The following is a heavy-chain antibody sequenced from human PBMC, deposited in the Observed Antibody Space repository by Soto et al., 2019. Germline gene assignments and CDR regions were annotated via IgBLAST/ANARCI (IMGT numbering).Heavy chain of an antibody. CDR3: AKDAVYNDGLWLMDS. CDR1: GFTISTYA. Sequence: PGGSLRLSCAASGFTISTYAMTWVRQAPGKGLECVSGVTGSGGQIHYADSVKGRLTISKDNSKNTLYLQMNSLRDEDTALYYCAKDAVYNDGLWLMDSWGQGTLVTVS. J-gene: IGHJ5*02. CDR2: VTGSGGQI. D-gene: IGHD2-21*01. V-gene: IGHV3-23*01.